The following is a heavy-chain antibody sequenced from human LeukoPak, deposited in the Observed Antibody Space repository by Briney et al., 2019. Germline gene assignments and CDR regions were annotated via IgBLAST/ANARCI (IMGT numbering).Heavy chain of an antibody. CDR2: IVVGSGNT. D-gene: IGHD1-1*01. V-gene: IGHV1-58*02. CDR1: GFTFNTSA. CDR3: AAGSQLLPDD. Sequence: SVKVSCKASGFTFNTSAMQWVRQARGQRLEWIGCIVVGSGNTNYAQKFQERVTITRDMSTSTAYMELSSLRSEDTAIYYCAAGSQLLPDDWGQGTLVTVSS. J-gene: IGHJ4*02.